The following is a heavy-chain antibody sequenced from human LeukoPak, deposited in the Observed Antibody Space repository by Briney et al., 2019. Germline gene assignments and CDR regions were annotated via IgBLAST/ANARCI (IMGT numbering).Heavy chain of an antibody. Sequence: SGTLSLTCAVSGGSISSSNWWSWVRQPPGKGLEWIGEIYHSGSTNYNPSLKSRVTISVDKSKNQFSLKLSSVTAADTAVYYCARDSGSYYVGALYYFDYWGQGTLVTVSS. J-gene: IGHJ4*02. CDR3: ARDSGSYYVGALYYFDY. CDR2: IYHSGST. V-gene: IGHV4-4*02. D-gene: IGHD1-26*01. CDR1: GGSISSSNW.